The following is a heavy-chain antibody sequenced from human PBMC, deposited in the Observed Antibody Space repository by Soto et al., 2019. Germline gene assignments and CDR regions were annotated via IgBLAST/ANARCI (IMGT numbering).Heavy chain of an antibody. V-gene: IGHV3-33*01. CDR3: ASDYDSGFNDFDH. D-gene: IGHD6-19*01. CDR2: IWQDGSLK. J-gene: IGHJ4*02. Sequence: PGGALRLSFAVSGITFSAYGMHWGRQAPGKGLEWLAVIWQDGSLKYYADSVKGRFTISRDNLKSTVFLQMNTLRVEDTAVYYCASDYDSGFNDFDHWGPGSLVTVSS. CDR1: GITFSAYG.